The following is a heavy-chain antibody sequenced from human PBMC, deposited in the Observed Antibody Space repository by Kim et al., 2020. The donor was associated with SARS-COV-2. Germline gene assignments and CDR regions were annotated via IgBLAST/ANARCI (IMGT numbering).Heavy chain of an antibody. CDR2: IYYSGST. J-gene: IGHJ4*02. V-gene: IGHV4-31*03. Sequence: SETLSLTCTVSGGSISSGGYYWSWIRQHPGKGLEWIGYIYYSGSTYYNPSLKSRVTISVDTSKNQFSLKLSSVTAADTAVYYCQAAAVPAAMLADYWGQGTLVTVSS. D-gene: IGHD2-2*01. CDR3: QAAAVPAAMLADY. CDR1: GGSISSGGYY.